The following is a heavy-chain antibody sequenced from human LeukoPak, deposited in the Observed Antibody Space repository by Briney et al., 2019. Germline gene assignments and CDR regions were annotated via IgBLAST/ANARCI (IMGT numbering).Heavy chain of an antibody. J-gene: IGHJ4*02. CDR3: AKDSLSNYDILTGFNYFDY. Sequence: GRSLRLSCAASGFTFSSYGMHWVRQAPGKGREWVAVISYDEGNKYYADSVKGRFTISRDNSKNTLYLQMNSLRAEDTAVYYCAKDSLSNYDILTGFNYFDYWGQGTLVTVSS. D-gene: IGHD3-9*01. CDR2: ISYDEGNK. CDR1: GFTFSSYG. V-gene: IGHV3-30*18.